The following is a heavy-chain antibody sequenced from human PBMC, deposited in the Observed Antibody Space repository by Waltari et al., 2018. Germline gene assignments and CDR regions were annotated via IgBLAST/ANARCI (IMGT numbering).Heavy chain of an antibody. J-gene: IGHJ4*02. D-gene: IGHD3-3*01. Sequence: QVQLVQSGAEVKKPGSSVKVSCIPSGYSFSTYAISWVRLAPGQGLGWMGGIVPILGVASYAQKFQDRVTITADESTGTVYMELSSLRSDDTAVYFCARDVGADFWSGYWSYSFHYWGQGTLVTVSS. V-gene: IGHV1-69*04. CDR2: IVPILGVA. CDR1: GYSFSTYA. CDR3: ARDVGADFWSGYWSYSFHY.